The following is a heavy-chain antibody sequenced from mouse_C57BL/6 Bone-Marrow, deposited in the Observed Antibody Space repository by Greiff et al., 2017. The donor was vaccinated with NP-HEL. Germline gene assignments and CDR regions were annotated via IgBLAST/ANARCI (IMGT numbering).Heavy chain of an antibody. V-gene: IGHV1-82*01. CDR3: ARSRYRGDY. J-gene: IGHJ4*01. CDR1: GYAFSSSW. D-gene: IGHD2-14*01. Sequence: QVQLQQSGPELVKPGASVKISCKASGYAFSSSWMNWVKQRPGKGLEWIGRIYPGDGDTNYNGKFKGKATLTADKSSSTAYMQLSSLTSEDSAVYFCARSRYRGDYWGQGTSVTVSS. CDR2: IYPGDGDT.